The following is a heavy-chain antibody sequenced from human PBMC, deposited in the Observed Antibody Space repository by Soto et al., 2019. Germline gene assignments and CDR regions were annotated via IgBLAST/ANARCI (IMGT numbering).Heavy chain of an antibody. Sequence: GGSLRLSCAASGFTFSSYWMSWVRQAPGKGLEWVANIKQDGSEKYYVDSVKGRFTISRDKAKNSLYLQMNSLRAEDTAVYYCAREVVVVPAAIEYYYYMDVWGKGTTVTVSS. CDR3: AREVVVVPAAIEYYYYMDV. V-gene: IGHV3-7*01. J-gene: IGHJ6*03. D-gene: IGHD2-2*01. CDR2: IKQDGSEK. CDR1: GFTFSSYW.